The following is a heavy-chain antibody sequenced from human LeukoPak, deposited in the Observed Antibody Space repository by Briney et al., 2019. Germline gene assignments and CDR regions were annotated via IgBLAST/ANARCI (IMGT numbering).Heavy chain of an antibody. J-gene: IGHJ4*02. Sequence: KTGGSLRLSCAASGFTFSVHYMSWIRQAPGKGLQWISYISNDGTKTYYADSVRGRFTISRDNGKNLAYLQMNSLRVEDTAVYYCASVFSHWGWPGDYYFDYCGQGSLVTVSS. D-gene: IGHD3-16*01. CDR2: ISNDGTKT. CDR1: GFTFSVHY. CDR3: ASVFSHWGWPGDYYFDY. V-gene: IGHV3-11*04.